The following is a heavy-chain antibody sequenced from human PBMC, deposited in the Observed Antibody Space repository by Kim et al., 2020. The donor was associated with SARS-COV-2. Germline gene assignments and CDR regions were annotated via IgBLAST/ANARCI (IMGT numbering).Heavy chain of an antibody. V-gene: IGHV1-2*02. Sequence: GGTNYAQKFQGRVTMTGDTSISTAYMELSRLRSDDTAVYYCARDHEFDYWGQGTLVTVSS. CDR3: ARDHEFDY. CDR2: GGT. J-gene: IGHJ4*02.